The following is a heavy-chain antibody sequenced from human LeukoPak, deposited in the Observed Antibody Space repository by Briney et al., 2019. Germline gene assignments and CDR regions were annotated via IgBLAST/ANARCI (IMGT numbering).Heavy chain of an antibody. CDR2: INHSGST. J-gene: IGHJ6*03. V-gene: IGHV4-34*01. CDR1: GGSFSGYY. CDR3: ARVGDYVDFYYYYYMDV. D-gene: IGHD4-17*01. Sequence: SETLSLTCAVSGGSFSGYYWSGILRPPGKGLEWIGEINHSGSTNYNPSLKSRVTISVDTSKNQFSLKLSSVTAADTAVYYCARVGDYVDFYYYYYMDVWGKGTTVTVSS.